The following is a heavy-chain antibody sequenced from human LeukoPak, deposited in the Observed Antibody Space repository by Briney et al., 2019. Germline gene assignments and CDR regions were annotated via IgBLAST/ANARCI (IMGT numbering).Heavy chain of an antibody. J-gene: IGHJ5*02. CDR3: ARPPVPAASNWFDP. CDR2: INSDGSRT. V-gene: IGHV3-74*01. D-gene: IGHD2-2*01. CDR1: GFTFSSYW. Sequence: GGSLRLSCAASGFTFSSYWMHWVRQAPGRGLVWVSRINSDGSRTSYAGSVKGRFTISRDNAKNTPYLQMNSLRAEDTAVYYCARPPVPAASNWFDPWGQGTLVTVSS.